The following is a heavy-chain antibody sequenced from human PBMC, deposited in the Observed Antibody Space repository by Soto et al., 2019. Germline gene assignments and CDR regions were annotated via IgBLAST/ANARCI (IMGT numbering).Heavy chain of an antibody. CDR2: IYYRGTT. CDR3: ARRQWLRIFDC. D-gene: IGHD5-12*01. Sequence: SETLSLTCTVSGGSINSHYWSWIRQPPGKGLEWIGYIYYRGTTNYNPSLKSRVTISVDTSKNQFSLKLSSLTAADTAVYYCARRQWLRIFDCWGQGTLVTVSS. CDR1: GGSINSHY. J-gene: IGHJ4*02. V-gene: IGHV4-59*08.